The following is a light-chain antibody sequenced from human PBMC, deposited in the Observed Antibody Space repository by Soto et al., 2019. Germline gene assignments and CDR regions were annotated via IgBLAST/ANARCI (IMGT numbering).Light chain of an antibody. Sequence: DIQMTQSPSSLSASVGDRVNITCRASQGIANYLAWYQQKPGKVPKLLIYAASTLQSGVPSRLSGSGSGTDFTLTNTSLQPEHIATQYCQKYKSASFTFGPGTKVHIK. J-gene: IGKJ3*01. V-gene: IGKV1-27*01. CDR2: AAS. CDR1: QGIANY. CDR3: QKYKSASFT.